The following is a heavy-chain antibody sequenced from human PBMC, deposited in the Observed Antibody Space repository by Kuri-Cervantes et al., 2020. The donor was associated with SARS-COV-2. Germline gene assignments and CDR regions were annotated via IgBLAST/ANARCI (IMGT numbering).Heavy chain of an antibody. CDR3: AREEGGELGEAFDY. V-gene: IGHV3-21*01. D-gene: IGHD7-27*01. J-gene: IGHJ4*02. Sequence: GESLKISCAASGFTFINAWMNWIRQAPGKGLEWVASIDSSSYYIYHADSVKGRLTISRDNAKTSLYLQMNSLKPGDTAVYYCAREEGGELGEAFDYWGQGALVTVSS. CDR1: GFTFINAW. CDR2: IDSSSYYI.